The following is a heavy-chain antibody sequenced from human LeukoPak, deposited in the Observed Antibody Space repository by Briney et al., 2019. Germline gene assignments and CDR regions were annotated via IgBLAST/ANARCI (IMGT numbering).Heavy chain of an antibody. J-gene: IGHJ1*01. CDR3: ARANYGGNPRYFQH. CDR1: GFTVSSNY. Sequence: EGSLRLSCAASGFTVSSNYMSWVRQAPGKGLEWVSVIYSGGSTYYADSVKGRFTISRDNAQNSLYLQMNSLRAEDTAVYYCARANYGGNPRYFQHWGQGTLVTVSS. D-gene: IGHD4-23*01. CDR2: IYSGGST. V-gene: IGHV3-53*01.